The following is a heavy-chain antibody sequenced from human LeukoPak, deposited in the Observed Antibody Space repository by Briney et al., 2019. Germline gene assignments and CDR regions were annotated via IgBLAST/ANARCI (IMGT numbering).Heavy chain of an antibody. Sequence: GGSLRLSCAASGFTFNTYWLHWVRQAPGKGLVWVSHTNNDGSITNYADSVKGRFTISRDNAKNRLYLQMNSLRAEDTAVYYCARVVYFDSSGYRHFDYWGQGTLVTVSS. D-gene: IGHD3-22*01. V-gene: IGHV3-74*01. CDR1: GFTFNTYW. J-gene: IGHJ4*02. CDR3: ARVVYFDSSGYRHFDY. CDR2: TNNDGSIT.